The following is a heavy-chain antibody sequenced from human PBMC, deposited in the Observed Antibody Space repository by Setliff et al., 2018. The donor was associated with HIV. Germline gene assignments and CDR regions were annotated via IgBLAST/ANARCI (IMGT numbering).Heavy chain of an antibody. CDR1: GGSFNDYS. CDR3: ARGPPPNWDHDAFDI. J-gene: IGHJ3*02. D-gene: IGHD7-27*01. CDR2: IKQDGHNK. V-gene: IGHV3-7*01. Sequence: PSETLSLTCAVYGGSFNDYSWTWVRQAPGKGLEWVASIKQDGHNKYYVDSMKGRFTISRDNAKNSLYLQMNSLRPEDTAVYYCARGPPPNWDHDAFDIWGQGTMVTVSS.